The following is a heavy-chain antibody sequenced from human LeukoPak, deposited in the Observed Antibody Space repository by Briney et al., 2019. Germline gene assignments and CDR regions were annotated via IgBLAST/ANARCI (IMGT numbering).Heavy chain of an antibody. Sequence: SETLSLTCAVYGGSFSGYYWSWIRQPPGKGLEWIGEINHSGSTNYNPSLKSRATISVDTSKNQFSLKLSSVTAADTAVYYCARGEYSSSPFDYWGQGTLVTVSS. CDR3: ARGEYSSSPFDY. CDR1: GGSFSGYY. J-gene: IGHJ4*02. V-gene: IGHV4-34*01. CDR2: INHSGST. D-gene: IGHD6-6*01.